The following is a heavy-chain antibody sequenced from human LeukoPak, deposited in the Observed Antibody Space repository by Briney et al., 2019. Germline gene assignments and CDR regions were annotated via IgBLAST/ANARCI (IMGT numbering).Heavy chain of an antibody. CDR2: IIPIFGTA. CDR1: GGTFSSYA. J-gene: IGHJ4*02. CDR3: AREEGELPRELDY. D-gene: IGHD1-26*01. V-gene: IGHV1-69*05. Sequence: SVKVSCKASGGTFSSYAISWVRQAPGQGLEWMGRIIPIFGTANYAQKFQGRVSITTDESTSTAYMELSSLRSEDTAVYYCAREEGELPRELDYWGQGTLVAVSS.